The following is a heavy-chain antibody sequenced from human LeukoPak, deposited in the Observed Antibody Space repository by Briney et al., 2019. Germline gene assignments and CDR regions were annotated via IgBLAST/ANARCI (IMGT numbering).Heavy chain of an antibody. CDR2: ISSSSSYI. Sequence: PGGSLRLSCAASGFTFSSYSMNRVRQAPGKGLEWVSSISSSSSYIYYADSVKGRFTISRDNAKNSLYLQMNSLRAEDTAVYYCARATVSSSWYVGSAFDIWGQGTLVTVSS. CDR3: ARATVSSSWYVGSAFDI. J-gene: IGHJ4*02. D-gene: IGHD6-13*01. CDR1: GFTFSSYS. V-gene: IGHV3-21*01.